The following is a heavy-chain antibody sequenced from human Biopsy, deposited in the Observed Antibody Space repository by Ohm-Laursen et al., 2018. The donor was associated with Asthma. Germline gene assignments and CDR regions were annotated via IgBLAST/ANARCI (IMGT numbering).Heavy chain of an antibody. J-gene: IGHJ3*02. CDR2: MSFDGRQT. D-gene: IGHD1-1*01. CDR1: GFSFNSYG. CDR3: VRDGTDDAFDI. V-gene: IGHV3-30*03. Sequence: SLRLSCAASGFSFNSYGMHWVRQAPGKGLEWVAVMSFDGRQTYYADSVKGRFAISRDNSKNTLYLQMNSLREEDTAVYYCVRDGTDDAFDIWGQGTVVSVSS.